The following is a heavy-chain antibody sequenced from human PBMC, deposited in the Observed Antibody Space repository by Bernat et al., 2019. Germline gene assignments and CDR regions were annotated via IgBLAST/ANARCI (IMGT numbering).Heavy chain of an antibody. Sequence: QLQLQESGPGLVKPSETLSLTCTVSGGSISSSSYYWGWIRQPPGKGLGWVGSIYYSGSTYYNPSVKSRVTISVDTSKNQFSLNLSSETAADTAVYYCAGGVYYYDSSGYQYYFDYWGQGTLVTVSS. CDR1: GGSISSSSYY. J-gene: IGHJ4*02. V-gene: IGHV4-39*01. CDR3: AGGVYYYDSSGYQYYFDY. D-gene: IGHD3-22*01. CDR2: IYYSGST.